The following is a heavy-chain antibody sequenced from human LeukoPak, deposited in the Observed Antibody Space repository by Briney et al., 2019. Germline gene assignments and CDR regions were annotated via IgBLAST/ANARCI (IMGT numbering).Heavy chain of an antibody. D-gene: IGHD1-26*01. CDR3: ARDHSIVGATTLDY. CDR1: GYTFTCYY. J-gene: IGHJ4*02. V-gene: IGHV1-2*02. Sequence: GASVKVSCKASGYTFTCYYMHWVRQAPGQGLEWMGWINPNSGGTNYAQKFQGRVTMTRDTSISTAYMELSRLRSDDTAVYYCARDHSIVGATTLDYWGQGTLVTVSS. CDR2: INPNSGGT.